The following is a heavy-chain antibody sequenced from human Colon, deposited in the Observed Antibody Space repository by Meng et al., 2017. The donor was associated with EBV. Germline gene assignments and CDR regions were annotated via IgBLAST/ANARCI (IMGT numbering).Heavy chain of an antibody. V-gene: IGHV4-4*02. D-gene: IGHD4-17*01. CDR1: GDSISNNW. CDR2: IYHSGTT. Sequence: QVRRQVPGPVLVKTSGTLPLPCAVSGDSISNNWWSWVRQPPGKGLEWIGEIYHSGTTNYNPSLRSRVTISVDKSKNQFSLQLTSVTAADTAVYYCARNGDYNPGLYWGQGTLVTVSS. CDR3: ARNGDYNPGLY. J-gene: IGHJ4*02.